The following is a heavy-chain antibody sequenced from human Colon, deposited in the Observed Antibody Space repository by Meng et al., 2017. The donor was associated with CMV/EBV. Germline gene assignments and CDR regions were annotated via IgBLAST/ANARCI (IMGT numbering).Heavy chain of an antibody. J-gene: IGHJ6*02. CDR2: IHGTGKT. V-gene: IGHV3-66*02. D-gene: IGHD2-2*01. CDR3: ARVGVVVPAARRDYYGMDV. Sequence: GGSLRLSCVASGFTVSSKYMSWVRQAPGKGLEWVSVIHGTGKTYYADSVKGRFTISSDRSKNTLYLQMNSLRPEDTAVYYCARVGVVVPAARRDYYGMDVWGQGTTVTVSS. CDR1: GFTVSSKY.